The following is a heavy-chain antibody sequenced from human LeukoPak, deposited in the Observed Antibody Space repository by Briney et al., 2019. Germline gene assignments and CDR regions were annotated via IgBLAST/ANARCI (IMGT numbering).Heavy chain of an antibody. CDR1: GFTVRNNY. J-gene: IGHJ4*02. CDR2: ISGSGGST. Sequence: PGGSLRLSCAASGFTVRNNYMSWVRQAPGKGLEWVSVISGSGGSTYHADSVKGRFTISRDNSKNTLYLQMNSLRVEDTAVYYCAKDSRDVVVPAVPHYWGQGTLVTVSS. V-gene: IGHV3-23*01. D-gene: IGHD2-2*01. CDR3: AKDSRDVVVPAVPHY.